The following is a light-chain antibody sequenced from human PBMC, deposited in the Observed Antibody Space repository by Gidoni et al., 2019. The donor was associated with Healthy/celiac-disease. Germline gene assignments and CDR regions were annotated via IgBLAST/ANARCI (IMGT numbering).Light chain of an antibody. CDR2: KAS. CDR3: QQYNSLT. CDR1: QSISSW. Sequence: IQMTQSPSTLYASVGDRVTITCRASQSISSWLAWYQQKPGKAPKLLIYKASSLESGVPSRFRGSGSGTEFTLTISSLQPDDFATYYCQQYNSLTFGQXTKVEIK. J-gene: IGKJ1*01. V-gene: IGKV1-5*03.